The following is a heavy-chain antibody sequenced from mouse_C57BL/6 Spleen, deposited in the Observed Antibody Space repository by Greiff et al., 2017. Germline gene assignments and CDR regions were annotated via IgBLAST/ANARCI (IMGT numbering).Heavy chain of an antibody. J-gene: IGHJ4*01. CDR1: GYTFTDYY. CDR2: IFPGSGST. D-gene: IGHD6-1*01. CDR3: ARASYSDYAMDY. V-gene: IGHV1-75*01. Sequence: VHLVESGPELVKPGASVKISCKASGYTFTDYYINWVKQRPGQGLEWIGWIFPGSGSTYYNEKFKGKATLTVDKSSSTAYMLLSSLTSEDSAVYFCARASYSDYAMDYWGQGTSVTVSS.